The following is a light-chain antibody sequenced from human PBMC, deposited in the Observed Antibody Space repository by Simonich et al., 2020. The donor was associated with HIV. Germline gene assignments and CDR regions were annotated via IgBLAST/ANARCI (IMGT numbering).Light chain of an antibody. V-gene: IGKV4-1*01. J-gene: IGKJ1*01. CDR1: PSVLYSSNNKNY. CDR2: WAS. CDR3: QQYYSTPWT. Sequence: DIVMTQSPDSLAVSLGERATINCKSSPSVLYSSNNKNYLAWYQQKPGQPPKLLISWASTRESGVPDRFSGSGSGTNFTLTICSLQAEDVAVYYCQQYYSTPWTFGQGTKVEIK.